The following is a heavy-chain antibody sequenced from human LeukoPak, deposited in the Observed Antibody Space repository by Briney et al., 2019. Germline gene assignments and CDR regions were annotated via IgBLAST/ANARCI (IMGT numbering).Heavy chain of an antibody. Sequence: PGRSLRLSGAASGFTFSSYGMHWVRQAPGKGLEWVAVIWYDGSNKYYADSVKGRFTISRDNSKNTLYLQMNSLRAEDTAVYYCARDISPDIPDGMDVWGKGTTVTVSS. CDR1: GFTFSSYG. CDR2: IWYDGSNK. V-gene: IGHV3-33*01. CDR3: ARDISPDIPDGMDV. D-gene: IGHD3-9*01. J-gene: IGHJ6*04.